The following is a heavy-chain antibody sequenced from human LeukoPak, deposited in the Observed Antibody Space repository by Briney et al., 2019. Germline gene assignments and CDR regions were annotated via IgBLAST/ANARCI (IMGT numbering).Heavy chain of an antibody. J-gene: IGHJ5*02. CDR1: GGSMNYYY. CDR2: IYYTGNT. CDR3: ARDNLVVVPADNWFDP. D-gene: IGHD2-2*01. V-gene: IGHV4-59*01. Sequence: NSSETLSLTYTVSGGSMNYYYWSWIRQPPGKGLEWIGYIYYTGNTNYNPSLKSRVTISVDTSKNQFSLKLISVTAADTAVYYCARDNLVVVPADNWFDPWGQGTLVTVSS.